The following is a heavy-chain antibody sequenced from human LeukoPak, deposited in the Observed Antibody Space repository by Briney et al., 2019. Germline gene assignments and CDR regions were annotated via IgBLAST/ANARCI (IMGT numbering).Heavy chain of an antibody. J-gene: IGHJ4*02. CDR2: IVPHSGGT. CDR1: GYTFSYYY. Sequence: ASVKVSCKTSGYTFSYYYIHWVRQAPGQGLEWMGWIVPHSGGTKYAQKFQGRVTMTRDTSISTAYMELSRLRYDDTAVYYCATLGATSFDYWGQGALVTVSS. D-gene: IGHD1-26*01. CDR3: ATLGATSFDY. V-gene: IGHV1-2*02.